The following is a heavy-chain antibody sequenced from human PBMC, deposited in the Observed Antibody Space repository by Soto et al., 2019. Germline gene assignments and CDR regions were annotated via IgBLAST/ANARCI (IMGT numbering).Heavy chain of an antibody. CDR1: GLTISSASYY. CDR3: ARYRISGSWSKFDY. Sequence: QVLLQESGPGLMKPSQTLSLTSTVSGLTISSASYYWSWIRQHPGKGLEWVGNIYYNGSTYYSPSLKSRVTLWVDTSKNQFSLRLASVTAAYTAVYYCARYRISGSWSKFDYWGQGTLVTVSS. J-gene: IGHJ4*02. D-gene: IGHD6-13*01. CDR2: IYYNGST. V-gene: IGHV4-31*03.